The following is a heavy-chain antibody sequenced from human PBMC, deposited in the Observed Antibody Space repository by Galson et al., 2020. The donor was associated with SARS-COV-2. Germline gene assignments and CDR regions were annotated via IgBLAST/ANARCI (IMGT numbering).Heavy chain of an antibody. Sequence: SETLSLTCTVSGGSISSSSYYWGWIRQPPGKGLGWLGSIYYSGSTYYNPSLQSQVTISVDTSKNQFSLKRSSVTAADTAVYYCARQPGLFWYTAMVNWYFDLWGRGTLVTVSS. V-gene: IGHV4-39*01. CDR2: IYYSGST. J-gene: IGHJ2*01. D-gene: IGHD5-18*01. CDR1: GGSISSSSYY. CDR3: ARQPGLFWYTAMVNWYFDL.